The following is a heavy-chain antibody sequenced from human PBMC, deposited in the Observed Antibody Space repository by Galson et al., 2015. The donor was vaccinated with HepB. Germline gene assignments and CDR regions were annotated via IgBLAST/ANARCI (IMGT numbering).Heavy chain of an antibody. V-gene: IGHV6-1*01. CDR2: TYYRSKWYT. J-gene: IGHJ5*02. CDR3: ARVEQQVVPTGWFDP. D-gene: IGHD6-13*01. Sequence: CAISGDSVSSKTTAWNWIRQSPSRGLEWLGRTYYRSKWYTDYALSVQGRITINPDTSRNQFSLQLTSVTPDDTAVYYCARVEQQVVPTGWFDPWGQGTLVTVSS. CDR1: GDSVSSKTTA.